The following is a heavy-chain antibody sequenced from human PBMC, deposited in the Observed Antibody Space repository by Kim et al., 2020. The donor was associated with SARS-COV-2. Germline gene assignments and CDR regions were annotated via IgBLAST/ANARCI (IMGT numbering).Heavy chain of an antibody. CDR1: GFNFTTYG. V-gene: IGHV3-21*01. D-gene: IGHD3-22*01. J-gene: IGHJ4*02. Sequence: GGSLRLSCTASGFNFTTYGMNWVRQAPGKGLECVSSISQTSTFIKYADSVKGRFTVSRDNAKSSLFLEMSSLRVDDTAVYYCVRDLFYYDNAGYYAGAAFDHWGQGALVTVSS. CDR3: VRDLFYYDNAGYYAGAAFDH. CDR2: ISQTSTFI.